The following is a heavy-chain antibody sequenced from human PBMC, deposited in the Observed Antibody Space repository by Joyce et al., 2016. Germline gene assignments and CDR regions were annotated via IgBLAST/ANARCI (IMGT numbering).Heavy chain of an antibody. CDR3: ARAASYFYDFSGYPVLDY. Sequence: QVQLVESGGGVVQPGGSLRLSCAASGFDFNIYGMHWVRQDPGKGRDWGEAIWLDGTNVKYSDSMKGRLSVSRDKSENTGYLQMNRLRAEDTAVYYCARAASYFYDFSGYPVLDYCGQGTLVTVSS. V-gene: IGHV3-33*01. D-gene: IGHD3/OR15-3a*01. J-gene: IGHJ4*02. CDR1: GFDFNIYG. CDR2: IWLDGTNV.